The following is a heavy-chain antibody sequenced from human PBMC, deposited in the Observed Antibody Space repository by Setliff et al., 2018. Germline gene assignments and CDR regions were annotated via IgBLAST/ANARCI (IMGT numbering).Heavy chain of an antibody. CDR1: GGSISDYY. Sequence: SETLSLTCTVSGGSISDYYWSWIRQPAGKGLEWIGRIYTSGSTNYNPSLKSRVTMSVDTSKNQFSLKLSSVIAADTAVYYCARKGISALSGAFDMWGQGTMVTVSS. D-gene: IGHD2-15*01. CDR2: IYTSGST. V-gene: IGHV4-4*07. J-gene: IGHJ3*02. CDR3: ARKGISALSGAFDM.